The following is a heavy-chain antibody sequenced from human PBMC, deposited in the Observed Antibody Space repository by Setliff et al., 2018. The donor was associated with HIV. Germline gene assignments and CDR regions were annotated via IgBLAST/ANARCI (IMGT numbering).Heavy chain of an antibody. CDR1: GFSLTNTRMG. CDR3: ARIGGLRCVDAVGRSFTSYYGLDV. V-gene: IGHV2-26*01. J-gene: IGHJ6*02. D-gene: IGHD3-16*01. CDR2: IFSNDEK. Sequence: ASGPTLVNPTETLTLTCTVSGFSLTNTRMGVAWIRQPPGKALEWLAHIFSNDEKSYSSSLKARFTISKDTSKSQVLLTMTNLDPVDTATYYCARIGGLRCVDAVGRSFTSYYGLDVWGQGTTVTVSS.